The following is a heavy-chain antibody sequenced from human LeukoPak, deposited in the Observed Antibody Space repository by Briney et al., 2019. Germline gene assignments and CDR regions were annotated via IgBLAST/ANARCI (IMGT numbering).Heavy chain of an antibody. CDR1: GFTFDDYG. J-gene: IGHJ4*02. Sequence: GESLRLSCAASGFTFDDYGMSWVRQAPGKGLEWVSVIYSGGSTYYADSVKGRFTISRDNSKNTLYLQMNSLRAEDTAVYYCAREGPLGDYVDYWGQGTLVTVSS. CDR2: IYSGGST. V-gene: IGHV3-66*01. CDR3: AREGPLGDYVDY. D-gene: IGHD4-17*01.